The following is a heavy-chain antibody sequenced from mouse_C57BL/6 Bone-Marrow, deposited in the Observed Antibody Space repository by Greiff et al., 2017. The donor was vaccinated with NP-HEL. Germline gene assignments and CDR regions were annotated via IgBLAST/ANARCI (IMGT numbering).Heavy chain of an antibody. Sequence: EVKLMESGPELVKPGASVKIPCKASGYTFTDYNMDWVKQSHGKSLEWIGDINPNNGGTIYNQKFKGKATLTVDKSSSTAYMELRSLTSEDTAVYDCARSGDYSNYYFDYWGQGTTLTVSS. D-gene: IGHD2-5*01. CDR2: INPNNGGT. V-gene: IGHV1-18*01. J-gene: IGHJ2*01. CDR3: ARSGDYSNYYFDY. CDR1: GYTFTDYN.